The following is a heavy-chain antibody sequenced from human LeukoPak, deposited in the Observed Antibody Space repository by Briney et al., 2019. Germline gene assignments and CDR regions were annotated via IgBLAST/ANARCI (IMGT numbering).Heavy chain of an antibody. CDR2: FDPEDGET. CDR1: GYTLTELS. J-gene: IGHJ3*02. D-gene: IGHD3-22*01. V-gene: IGHV1-24*01. CDR3: ATDHGSGYYGDAFDI. Sequence: GASVKVSCKVSGYTLTELSMHWVRQAPGKGLEWMGGFDPEDGETIYAQKFQGRVTMTEDTSTDTAYMELSSLRSEDTAVYYCATDHGSGYYGDAFDIWGQGTMVTVSP.